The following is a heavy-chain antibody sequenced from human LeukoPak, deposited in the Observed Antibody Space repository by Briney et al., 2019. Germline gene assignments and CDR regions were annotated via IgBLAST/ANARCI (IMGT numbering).Heavy chain of an antibody. D-gene: IGHD3-3*01. V-gene: IGHV3-21*01. J-gene: IGHJ4*02. Sequence: PGGSLRLSCAASGFTFSSYAMTWVRQAPGKGLEWVSSMSSGSRYIYYADSVRGRFTISRDNAKKSLYLLMNILIAEDTAVYYCTRDRPTGASRVFVVQWGQGTLVTVSS. CDR2: MSSGSRYI. CDR1: GFTFSSYA. CDR3: TRDRPTGASRVFVVQ.